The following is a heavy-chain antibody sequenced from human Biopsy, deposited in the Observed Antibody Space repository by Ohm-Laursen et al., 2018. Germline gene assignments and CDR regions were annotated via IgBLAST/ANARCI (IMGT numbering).Heavy chain of an antibody. CDR2: RSYSGSTGYSGSA. CDR3: ARGYAGLYEAFDF. CDR1: GDSVSSGSHH. V-gene: IGHV4-61*01. Sequence: PSETLSLTCRVSGDSVSSGSHHWSWIRQSPGNGLEWIGERSYSGSTGYSGSANDNPSLKSRITISADTSRNEFSLRLASVTAADTAVYYCARGYAGLYEAFDFWGQGTLVTVSS. D-gene: IGHD3/OR15-3a*01. J-gene: IGHJ4*02.